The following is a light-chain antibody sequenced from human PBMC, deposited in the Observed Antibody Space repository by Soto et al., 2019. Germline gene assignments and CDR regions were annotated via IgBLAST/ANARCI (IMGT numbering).Light chain of an antibody. CDR3: AAWEDSLNGYV. Sequence: QSVLTQAPSASGTPGQRVSISCSGSSANIGSKTVNWYQQLPGTAPKLLIYSNNQRPSGVPDRISGSKSGTSASLAISGLQSEDEADYYCAAWEDSLNGYVFGTGTKLTVL. CDR2: SNN. CDR1: SANIGSKT. V-gene: IGLV1-44*01. J-gene: IGLJ1*01.